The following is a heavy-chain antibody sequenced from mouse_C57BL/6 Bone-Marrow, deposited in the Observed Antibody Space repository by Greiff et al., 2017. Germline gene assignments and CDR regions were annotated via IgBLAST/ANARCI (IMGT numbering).Heavy chain of an antibody. D-gene: IGHD2-14*01. Sequence: QVQLQQSGAELVRPGTSVKVSCKASGYAFTNYLIEWVQQRPGQGLEWIGVINPGSGGTNYHEKFKGKATLTADKSSSTAYMQLSSLTSEDSAVSFCARTLWVRPPIDYWGQGTSVTVSS. CDR3: ARTLWVRPPIDY. J-gene: IGHJ4*01. CDR1: GYAFTNYL. CDR2: INPGSGGT. V-gene: IGHV1-54*01.